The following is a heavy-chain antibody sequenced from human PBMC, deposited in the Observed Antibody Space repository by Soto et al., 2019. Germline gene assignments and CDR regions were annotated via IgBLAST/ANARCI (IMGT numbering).Heavy chain of an antibody. J-gene: IGHJ5*01. V-gene: IGHV3-48*01. CDR2: ISSSRSTI. CDR3: ARDCPGSSTTCYGNEWFDS. D-gene: IGHD2-2*01. CDR1: GFTFSSYS. Sequence: EVQLVESGGGLVQPGGSLRLSCAASGFTFSSYSMNWVRQAPGKGLEWVSYISSSRSTIYYADSVKGRFTSSGDNAKKTLYMQMNSLRAEDTAVYYCARDCPGSSTTCYGNEWFDSWGQGTLVTVSS.